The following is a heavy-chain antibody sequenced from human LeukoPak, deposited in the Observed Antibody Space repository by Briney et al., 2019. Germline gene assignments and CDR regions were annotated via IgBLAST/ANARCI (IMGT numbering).Heavy chain of an antibody. Sequence: GGSLRLSCAASGFPFSSYTFNWVRQAPGKGLEWMGMTYPGDSDTRYSPSFQGQVTMSVDKSITTAYLQWSSLMASDTAMYFCVRAEYFASESFPAHYWGQGTLVTVSS. CDR3: VRAEYFASESFPAHY. CDR1: GFPFSSYT. CDR2: TYPGDSDT. D-gene: IGHD3-10*01. J-gene: IGHJ4*02. V-gene: IGHV5-51*01.